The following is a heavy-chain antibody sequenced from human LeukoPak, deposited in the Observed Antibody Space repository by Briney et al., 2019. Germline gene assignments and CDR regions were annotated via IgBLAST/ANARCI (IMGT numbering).Heavy chain of an antibody. CDR1: GFTFSSYS. CDR2: ISSSSSTI. J-gene: IGHJ5*02. CDR3: ARGVGSSWCEDWFDP. D-gene: IGHD6-13*01. Sequence: GGSLRLSCAASGFTFSSYSMNWVRQAPGKGLEWVSYISSSSSTIYYADSVKGRFTISRDNAKNSLYLQMNSLRAEDTAVYYCARGVGSSWCEDWFDPWGQGTLVTVSS. V-gene: IGHV3-48*01.